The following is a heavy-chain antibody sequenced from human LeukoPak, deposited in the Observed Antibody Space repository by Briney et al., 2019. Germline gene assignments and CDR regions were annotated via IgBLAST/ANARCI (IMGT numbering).Heavy chain of an antibody. CDR2: IYHSGST. CDR3: ARVPVEEWIFDY. CDR1: GGSFSGYY. J-gene: IGHJ4*02. V-gene: IGHV4-34*01. Sequence: SETLSLTCAVYGGSFSGYYWSWIRQPPGKGLEWIGEIYHSGSTNYNPSLKSRVTISVDKSKNQFSLKLSSVTAADTAVYYCARVPVEEWIFDYWGQGTLVTVSS. D-gene: IGHD3-3*01.